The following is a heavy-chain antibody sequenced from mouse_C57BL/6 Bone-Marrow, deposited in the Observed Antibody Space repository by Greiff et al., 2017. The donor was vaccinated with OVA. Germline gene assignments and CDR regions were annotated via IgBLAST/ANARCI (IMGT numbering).Heavy chain of an antibody. CDR3: ARRGSSGLFAY. CDR2: ISHGGGST. D-gene: IGHD3-2*02. CDR1: GFTFSDYY. V-gene: IGHV5-12*01. Sequence: EVQRVESGGGLVQPGGSLKLSCAASGFTFSDYYMYWVRQTPEKRLEWVAYISHGGGSTYYPDTVKGRFTISRDNAKNTLYLQMSRLKSEDTAMYYCARRGSSGLFAYWGQGTLVTVSA. J-gene: IGHJ3*01.